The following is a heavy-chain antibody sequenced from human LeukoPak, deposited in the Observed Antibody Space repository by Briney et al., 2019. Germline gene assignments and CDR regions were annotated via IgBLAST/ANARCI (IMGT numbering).Heavy chain of an antibody. V-gene: IGHV3-33*08. D-gene: IGHD3-3*01. CDR1: GFTFSSYG. J-gene: IGHJ3*02. CDR3: ARGITIFGVARRGDAFDI. CDR2: IWYDGSNK. Sequence: GGSLRLSCAASGFTFSSYGMHWVRQAPGKGLEWVAVIWYDGSNKYYADSVKGRFTISRDNSKNTLYLQMNSLRAEDTAVYYCARGITIFGVARRGDAFDIWGQGTMVTVSS.